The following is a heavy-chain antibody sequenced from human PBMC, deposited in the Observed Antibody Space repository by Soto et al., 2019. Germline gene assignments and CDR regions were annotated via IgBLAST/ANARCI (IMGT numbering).Heavy chain of an antibody. CDR3: ARGRSCSSTSCHYYYYYGMDV. CDR2: IDPSDSYT. CDR1: GDSFTSYW. Sequence: GESVKISCKGSGDSFTSYWISWVRQMPGKGLEWMGRIDPSDSYTNYSPSFQGHVTISADKSISTAYLQWSSLKASDTAMYYCARGRSCSSTSCHYYYYYGMDVWGQGTTVTVSS. V-gene: IGHV5-10-1*01. J-gene: IGHJ6*02. D-gene: IGHD2-2*01.